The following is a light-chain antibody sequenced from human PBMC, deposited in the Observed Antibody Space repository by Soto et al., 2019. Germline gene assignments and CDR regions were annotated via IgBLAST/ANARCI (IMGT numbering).Light chain of an antibody. CDR1: EAISIY. CDR3: QKYNNVPFT. J-gene: IGKJ3*01. V-gene: IGKV1-27*01. CDR2: GTS. Sequence: DTQMTQSPYSLSASVGDRVTITCRASEAISIYLAWYQQKPGKVPNLLIYGTSTLQSGVPSRFSGSGSGTDFTLTISSLQPEDVAAYYCQKYNNVPFTFGPGTKVEIK.